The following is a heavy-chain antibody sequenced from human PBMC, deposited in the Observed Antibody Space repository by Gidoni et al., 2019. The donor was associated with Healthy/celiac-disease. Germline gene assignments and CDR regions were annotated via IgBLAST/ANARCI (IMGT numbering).Heavy chain of an antibody. D-gene: IGHD5-12*01. V-gene: IGHV4-34*01. CDR3: ARGWGRRWLQLGYNWFDP. CDR2: INHSGST. CDR1: GGSFSGYY. J-gene: IGHJ5*02. Sequence: QVQLQQWGAGLLKPSETLSLTCAVYGGSFSGYYWSWIRQPPGKGLEWIGEINHSGSTNYNPSLKSRVTISVDTSKNQFSLKLSSVTAADTAVYYCARGWGRRWLQLGYNWFDPWGQGTLVTVSS.